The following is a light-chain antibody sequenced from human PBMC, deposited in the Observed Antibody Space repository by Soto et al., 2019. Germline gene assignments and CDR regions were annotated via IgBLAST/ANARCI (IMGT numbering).Light chain of an antibody. CDR1: SSNIGAGYD. Sequence: QSVLTKPPSVSGAPGQRVTISCTGSSSNIGAGYDVHWYQQLPGTAPKLLIYGNSNRPSGVPDRFSGSKSGTSASLAITGLRAEDEADYYCQSYDSSLSGSLFGGGTKLTVL. V-gene: IGLV1-40*01. CDR3: QSYDSSLSGSL. J-gene: IGLJ3*02. CDR2: GNS.